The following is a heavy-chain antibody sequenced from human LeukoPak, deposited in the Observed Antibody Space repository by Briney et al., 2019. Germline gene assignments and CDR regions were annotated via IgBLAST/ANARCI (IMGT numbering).Heavy chain of an antibody. D-gene: IGHD3-3*01. J-gene: IGHJ4*02. CDR1: GGSISSSNW. Sequence: SGTLSLICAVSGGSISSSNWWSWVRQPPGKGLEWIGEIYHSGSTNYNPSLKSRVTISVDKSKNQFSLKLSSVTAADTAVYYCASLRSNDFWSGYSDYWGQGTLVTVSS. V-gene: IGHV4-4*02. CDR2: IYHSGST. CDR3: ASLRSNDFWSGYSDY.